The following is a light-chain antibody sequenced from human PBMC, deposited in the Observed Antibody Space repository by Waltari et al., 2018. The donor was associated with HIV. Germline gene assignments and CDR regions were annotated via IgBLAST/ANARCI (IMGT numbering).Light chain of an antibody. Sequence: DIVMTQSPDSLAVSLGERATINCKSSQSVLYSSNNKNYLAWYQQKSGQPPKLLIACASTREAGVPDRFSGSGSGTDFTLTISSLQAEDVALYYCQQYYTTLFIFGPGTKVEIK. CDR3: QQYYTTLFI. V-gene: IGKV4-1*01. J-gene: IGKJ3*01. CDR1: QSVLYSSNNKNY. CDR2: CAS.